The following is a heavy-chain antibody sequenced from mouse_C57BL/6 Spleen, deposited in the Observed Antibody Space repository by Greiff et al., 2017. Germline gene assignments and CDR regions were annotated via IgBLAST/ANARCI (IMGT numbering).Heavy chain of an antibody. J-gene: IGHJ3*01. CDR2: IYPSDSET. CDR1: GYTFTSYW. Sequence: QVQLQQPGAELVRPGSSVKLSCKASGYTFTSYWMDWVKQRPGQGLEWIGNIYPSDSETHYNQKFKDKATLTVDKSSSTAYMQLSSLTSEDSAVYYCARRTAQATWFAYWGQGTLVTGSA. CDR3: ARRTAQATWFAY. D-gene: IGHD3-2*02. V-gene: IGHV1-61*01.